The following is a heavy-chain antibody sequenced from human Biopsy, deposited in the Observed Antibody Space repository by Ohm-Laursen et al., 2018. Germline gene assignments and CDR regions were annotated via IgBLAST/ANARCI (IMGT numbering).Heavy chain of an antibody. V-gene: IGHV4-59*02. CDR3: ARDSGILNYGNFKYYHYYGMDV. J-gene: IGHJ6*02. D-gene: IGHD4-11*01. CDR2: IYYSVMT. CDR1: GVSVTKYY. Sequence: GTLSLTCTVSGVSVTKYYWSWSRQPPGKGLEWIGHIYYSVMTNYNPSLQSRVSISVDTSRNQVSLTLSSVTAADTAVYYCARDSGILNYGNFKYYHYYGMDVWGQGTKVTVSS.